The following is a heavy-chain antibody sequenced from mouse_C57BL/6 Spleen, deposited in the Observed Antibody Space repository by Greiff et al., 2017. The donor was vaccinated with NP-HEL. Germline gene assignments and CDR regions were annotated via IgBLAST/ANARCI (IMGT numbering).Heavy chain of an antibody. CDR3: ARYEDYSNYYWYFDV. CDR2: IYPGSGST. D-gene: IGHD2-5*01. V-gene: IGHV1-55*01. CDR1: GYTFTSYW. J-gene: IGHJ1*03. Sequence: VKLQQPGAELVKPGASVKMSSKASGYTFTSYWITWVKQRPGQGLEWIGDIYPGSGSTNYNEKFKSKATLTVDTSSSTAYMQLSSLTSEDSAVYYCARYEDYSNYYWYFDVWGTGTTVTVSS.